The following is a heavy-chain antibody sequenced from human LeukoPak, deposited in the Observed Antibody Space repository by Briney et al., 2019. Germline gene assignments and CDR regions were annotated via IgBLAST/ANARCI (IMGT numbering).Heavy chain of an antibody. CDR2: ISGSSGTI. J-gene: IGHJ6*03. CDR3: ARRSEFGVLYYMDV. D-gene: IGHD3-16*01. Sequence: GGSLRLSCAASGFTFSTYSMNWVRQAPGKGLDWVSYISGSSGTIYYADSVKGRFTISRDNAKSSLYLQMNSLRAEDTAVYYCARRSEFGVLYYMDVWGKGTTVTASS. V-gene: IGHV3-48*01. CDR1: GFTFSTYS.